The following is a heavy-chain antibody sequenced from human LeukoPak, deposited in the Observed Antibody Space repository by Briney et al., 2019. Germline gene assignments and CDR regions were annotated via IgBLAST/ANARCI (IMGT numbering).Heavy chain of an antibody. J-gene: IGHJ4*02. D-gene: IGHD2-15*01. Sequence: RASVKVSCKASGYTFTSYGISWVRQAPGQGLEWMGWISTYNGHTNYAQKLQGRVTMTTDTSTSTAYMELRSLRSDDTAVYYCAREGGRYCSGGSCYSSHGWYGGLNYWGQGTLVTVSS. CDR2: ISTYNGHT. CDR3: AREGGRYCSGGSCYSSHGWYGGLNY. CDR1: GYTFTSYG. V-gene: IGHV1-18*01.